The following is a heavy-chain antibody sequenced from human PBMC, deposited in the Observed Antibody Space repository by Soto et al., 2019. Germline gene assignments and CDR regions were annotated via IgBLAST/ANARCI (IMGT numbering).Heavy chain of an antibody. CDR1: GGSVSSGTYY. D-gene: IGHD3-10*01. Sequence: SSETLSLTCTVSGGSVSSGTYYWGWVRQPPGKGLEWIGSIDYSVPTYYNPSLKSRVTISVDTSKNQFSLKLTSVTAADTVVYYCARLDSGFGATMDVWGQGTTVTVSS. CDR3: ARLDSGFGATMDV. V-gene: IGHV4-39*01. CDR2: IDYSVPT. J-gene: IGHJ6*02.